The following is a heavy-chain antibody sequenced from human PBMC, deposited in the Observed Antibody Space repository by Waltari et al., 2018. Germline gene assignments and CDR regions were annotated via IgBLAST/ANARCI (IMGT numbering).Heavy chain of an antibody. CDR2: VSYDGGTK. D-gene: IGHD3-10*01. J-gene: IGHJ4*02. CDR3: AKEVGVSGTSYMSYFDH. V-gene: IGHV3-30*18. Sequence: QVQLVESGGDVVQPGRSLRLSCAASGFTFSNYGMQWVRQAPGKGLEWVAVVSYDGGTKYYAGAVKGRFTISRDNSKNTLYLQMNSLRAEDTAVYYCAKEVGVSGTSYMSYFDHWGQGSLVTVSS. CDR1: GFTFSNYG.